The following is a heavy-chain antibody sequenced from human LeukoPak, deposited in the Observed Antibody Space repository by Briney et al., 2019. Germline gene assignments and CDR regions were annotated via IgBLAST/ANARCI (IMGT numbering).Heavy chain of an antibody. CDR3: ARSDDSGSYPAHLFDY. D-gene: IGHD3-10*01. Sequence: SETLSLTCSVSGGSISSTSNYWGWIRQAPGKGLVWIGSMYYSGNTYYSPSLKSRVTISVDTSKSQFSLKLDSVTAADTAVYYCARSDDSGSYPAHLFDYWGQGTLVTVSS. V-gene: IGHV4-39*01. J-gene: IGHJ4*02. CDR1: GGSISSTSNY. CDR2: MYYSGNT.